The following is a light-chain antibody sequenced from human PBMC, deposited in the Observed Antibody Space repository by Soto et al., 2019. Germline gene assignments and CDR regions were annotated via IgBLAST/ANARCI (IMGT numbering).Light chain of an antibody. Sequence: DIQVTQSPSSLSASVGDRVTITCRTSQTINTYLNWYQQQPGKAPKLLIFAASTLHSGVPSRFSGSGSGTDFTLTITSLQPEDFATYYCQQTSAFPRTFGQGTKVDVK. J-gene: IGKJ1*01. CDR3: QQTSAFPRT. CDR1: QTINTY. CDR2: AAS. V-gene: IGKV1-39*01.